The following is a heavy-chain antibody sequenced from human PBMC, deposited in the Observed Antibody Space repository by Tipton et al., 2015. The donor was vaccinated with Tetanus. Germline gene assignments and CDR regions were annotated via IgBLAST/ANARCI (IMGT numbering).Heavy chain of an antibody. CDR3: ARLHDITGMP. Sequence: LEWVSLIGFRGNTHYADSVKGRFTISRDNSKNTVYLQMNSLRAEDTAVYYCARLHDITGMPWGQGTLVTVSP. CDR2: IGFRGNT. D-gene: IGHD1-1*01. V-gene: IGHV3-53*01. J-gene: IGHJ1*01.